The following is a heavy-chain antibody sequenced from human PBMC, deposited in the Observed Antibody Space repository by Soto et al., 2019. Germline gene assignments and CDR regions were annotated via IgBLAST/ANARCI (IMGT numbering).Heavy chain of an antibody. D-gene: IGHD5-18*01. CDR1: GYNFTSYW. Sequence: PGESVKISCXGSGYNFTSYWIGWVRQMPGKGLEWVGIIYPGDSDSRCSPSFQGQVTISADKSINTAYLQWSSLKASDTAMYYCATCAEMTMVTGFDYWGQGTLVTVSS. V-gene: IGHV5-51*01. CDR3: ATCAEMTMVTGFDY. J-gene: IGHJ4*02. CDR2: IYPGDSDS.